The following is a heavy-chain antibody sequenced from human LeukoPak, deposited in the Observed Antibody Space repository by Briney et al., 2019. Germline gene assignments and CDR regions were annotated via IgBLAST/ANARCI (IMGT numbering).Heavy chain of an antibody. J-gene: IGHJ4*02. CDR1: GGSFSGYY. D-gene: IGHD3-3*01. V-gene: IGHV4-34*01. Sequence: SETLSLTCAVYGGSFSGYYWSWIRQPPGKGLEWIGEINHSGSTNYNPSLKSRVTISVDTSKNQFSLKLSSVTAADTAVYYCARGRYDFWSGLPYDYWGQGTLVTASS. CDR2: INHSGST. CDR3: ARGRYDFWSGLPYDY.